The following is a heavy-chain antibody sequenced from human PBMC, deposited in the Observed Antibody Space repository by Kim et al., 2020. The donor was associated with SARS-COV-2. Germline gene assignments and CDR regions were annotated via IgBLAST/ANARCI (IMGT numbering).Heavy chain of an antibody. Sequence: GGSLRLSCAASGFTFGDYYMGFIRQAPGKGLEWVSYISSSGSDTNYADSVKGRFTISRDNAKNSLYLQMNSLRAEDTGLYYCARDSCGSTSCFDYWGQGT. CDR1: GFTFGDYY. CDR3: ARDSCGSTSCFDY. CDR2: ISSSGSDT. J-gene: IGHJ4*02. D-gene: IGHD2-2*01. V-gene: IGHV3-11*05.